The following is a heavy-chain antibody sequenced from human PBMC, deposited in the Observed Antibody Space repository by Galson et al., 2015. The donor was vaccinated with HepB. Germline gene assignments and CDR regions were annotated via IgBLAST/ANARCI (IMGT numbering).Heavy chain of an antibody. Sequence: SLRLSCAASGFTFSSYAMHWVRQAPGKGLEWVAVISYDGSNKYYADSVKGRFTISRDNSKNTLYLQMNSLRAEDTAVYYCAREDIVVVPAAMEVYYYYGMDVWGQGTTVTVSS. CDR3: AREDIVVVPAAMEVYYYYGMDV. CDR2: ISYDGSNK. V-gene: IGHV3-30-3*01. CDR1: GFTFSSYA. J-gene: IGHJ6*02. D-gene: IGHD2-2*01.